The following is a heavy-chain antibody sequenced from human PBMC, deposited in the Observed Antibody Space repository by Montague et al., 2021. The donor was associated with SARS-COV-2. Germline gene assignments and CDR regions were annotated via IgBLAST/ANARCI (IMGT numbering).Heavy chain of an antibody. CDR3: ARIPNDSWYVSYFDY. D-gene: IGHD6-13*01. V-gene: IGHV2-70*01. Sequence: PALVKTTQTLTLTCTLSGLPLSTSGLCVGWIRQPPGKALEWLALTDWDDYKYYSPSLKTRLSISKDTSKNQVVLTMANMEPVDTATYYCARIPNDSWYVSYFDYWGQGILVTVSS. J-gene: IGHJ4*02. CDR1: GLPLSTSGLC. CDR2: TDWDDYK.